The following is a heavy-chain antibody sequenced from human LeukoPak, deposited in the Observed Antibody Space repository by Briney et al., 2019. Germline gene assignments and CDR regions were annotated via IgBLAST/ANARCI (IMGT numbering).Heavy chain of an antibody. CDR1: GFTFSSYA. V-gene: IGHV3-30*01. CDR3: AREGDGSQFDY. CDR2: ISYDGSNK. Sequence: GGSLRLSCAASGFTFSSYAMPWFRQAPGKGLEWVAVISYDGSNKYYADSVKGRFTISRDNSKNTLYLQMNSLRAEDTAVYYCAREGDGSQFDYWGQGTLVTVSS. J-gene: IGHJ4*02. D-gene: IGHD5-24*01.